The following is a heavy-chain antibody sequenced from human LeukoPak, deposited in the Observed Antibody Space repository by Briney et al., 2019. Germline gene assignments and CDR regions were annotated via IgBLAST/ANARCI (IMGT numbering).Heavy chain of an antibody. CDR1: GFTFSDHY. J-gene: IGHJ4*02. Sequence: GGSLRLSCVGSGFTFSDHYTDWVRQAPGKGLEWVGRSRHKVKDYSTDYAASVKGRFTVSRDDSKNSVYLQMNSLEIDDTAVYYCTRTYYDILNNFRDFDYWGLGTLVTVSS. CDR2: SRHKVKDYST. CDR3: TRTYYDILNNFRDFDY. D-gene: IGHD3-9*01. V-gene: IGHV3-72*01.